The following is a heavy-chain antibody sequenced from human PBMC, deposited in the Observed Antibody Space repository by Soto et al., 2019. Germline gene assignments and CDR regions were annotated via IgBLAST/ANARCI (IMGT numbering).Heavy chain of an antibody. CDR2: ITGSGGST. CDR3: ARDEGGENYFDY. V-gene: IGHV3-23*01. CDR1: GFTFSTYA. Sequence: PGGSLRLSCAASGFTFSTYAMIWVRQAPGKGLEWVSVITGSGGSTYYADSVKGRFTISRDTSKNTLYLQMNSLRAEDTAVYYCARDEGGENYFDYWGQGTLVTVSS. J-gene: IGHJ4*02. D-gene: IGHD4-17*01.